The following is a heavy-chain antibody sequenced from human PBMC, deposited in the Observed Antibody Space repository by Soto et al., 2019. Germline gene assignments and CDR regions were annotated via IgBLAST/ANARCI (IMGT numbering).Heavy chain of an antibody. CDR2: IVVGTGST. CDR1: GITFRRTA. CDR3: ARRVVVVPAGNYYYYGMDV. J-gene: IGHJ6*02. D-gene: IGHD2-2*01. V-gene: IGHV1-58*01. Sequence: SVKVSCKASGITFRRTAVQWMRQARGQRLEWIGRIVVGTGSTTYAQIVQERIAITRDMSTNTAYMELSSLRSEDTAVYYCARRVVVVPAGNYYYYGMDVWGQGTTVTV.